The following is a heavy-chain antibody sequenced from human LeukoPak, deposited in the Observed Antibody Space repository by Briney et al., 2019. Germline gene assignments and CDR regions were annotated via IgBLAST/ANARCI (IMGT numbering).Heavy chain of an antibody. Sequence: SETLSLTCTVSGGSISSYYWSWIRQPAGKGLEWIGRIYTSGSTNYNPSLKSRVTMSVDTSKNQFSLKLSSVTAADTAVYYCARHYDFWTSGWFDPWGQGTLVTVSS. CDR1: GGSISSYY. V-gene: IGHV4-4*07. CDR3: ARHYDFWTSGWFDP. D-gene: IGHD3-3*01. CDR2: IYTSGST. J-gene: IGHJ5*02.